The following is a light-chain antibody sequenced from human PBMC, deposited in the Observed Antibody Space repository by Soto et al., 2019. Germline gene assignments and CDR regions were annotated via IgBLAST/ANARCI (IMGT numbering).Light chain of an antibody. CDR2: EVS. CDR3: SSYSSSCTLV. CDR1: SSDIGNYNY. V-gene: IGLV2-14*01. Sequence: QSALTQPASVSGSPGQSITISCTGTSSDIGNYNYVSWYQQHPGKAPKLMIYEVSNRPSGVSNRFSGSKSGNTASLTISGLQAEDESDYYCSSYSSSCTLVFGGGTKLTVL. J-gene: IGLJ2*01.